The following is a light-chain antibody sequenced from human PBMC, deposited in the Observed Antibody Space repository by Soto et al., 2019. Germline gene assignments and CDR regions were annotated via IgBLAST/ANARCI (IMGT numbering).Light chain of an antibody. CDR2: DAS. Sequence: AIQLTQSPSSLSASVGDRVTITCRASQGISSALAWYQQKPGKPPKLLMYDASSLEGGVPSRFSGSGSGTDFTLNVSSLQPEDFATYYCQQFNSYPFTFGGGTKVEIK. CDR1: QGISSA. CDR3: QQFNSYPFT. V-gene: IGKV1-13*02. J-gene: IGKJ4*01.